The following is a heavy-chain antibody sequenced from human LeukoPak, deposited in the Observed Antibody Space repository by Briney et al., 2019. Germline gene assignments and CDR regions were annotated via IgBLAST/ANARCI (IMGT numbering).Heavy chain of an antibody. Sequence: GRSLRLSCAASGFTFDDYAMHWVRQAPGKGLEWVSGISWNSGSIGYADSVKGRFTISRDNAKNSLYLQMNSLRAEDTALYYCAKDYGSGVRGAIDYWGQGTLVTVSS. J-gene: IGHJ4*02. CDR3: AKDYGSGVRGAIDY. CDR1: GFTFDDYA. CDR2: ISWNSGSI. D-gene: IGHD3-10*01. V-gene: IGHV3-9*01.